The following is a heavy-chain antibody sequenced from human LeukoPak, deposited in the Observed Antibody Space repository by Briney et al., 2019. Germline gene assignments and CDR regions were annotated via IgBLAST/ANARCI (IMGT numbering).Heavy chain of an antibody. CDR1: GFTFSSYA. CDR3: ARDGVLLWFGERGDAFDI. V-gene: IGHV3-30-3*01. CDR2: ISYDGSNK. D-gene: IGHD3-10*01. Sequence: GGSLRLSCAASGFTFSSYAMHWVRQAPGKGLEWVAVISYDGSNKYYADSVKGRFTISRDNSKNTLYLQMNSLRAEDTAVYYCARDGVLLWFGERGDAFDIWGQGTMVTVSS. J-gene: IGHJ3*02.